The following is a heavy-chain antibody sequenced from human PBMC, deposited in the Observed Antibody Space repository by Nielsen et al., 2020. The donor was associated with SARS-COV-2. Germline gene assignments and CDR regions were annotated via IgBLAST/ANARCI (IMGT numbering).Heavy chain of an antibody. CDR1: GFTFSSYD. CDR2: ISTAGDT. J-gene: IGHJ2*01. Sequence: GGSLRLSCAASGFTFSSYDVHWVRQATGKGLEWVSTISTAGDTFYPGSVKGRFTISRENAKNSLYLQMNSLRAGDTAVYYCARGGYFDIWGRGTLVTVSS. CDR3: ARGGYFDI. D-gene: IGHD1-26*01. V-gene: IGHV3-13*01.